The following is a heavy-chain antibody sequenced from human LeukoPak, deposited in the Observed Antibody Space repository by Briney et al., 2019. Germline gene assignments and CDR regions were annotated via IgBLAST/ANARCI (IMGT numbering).Heavy chain of an antibody. V-gene: IGHV3-NL1*01. Sequence: GGSLRLSCAASGFTFSSYGMHWVRQAPGKGLEWVSGISGSGTSIFYSDSVKGRFTISRDNSKNTLYLQMNGLRAEDTAIYYCAKGRTGSYFVFDYWGQGALVTVSS. CDR2: ISGSGTSI. CDR1: GFTFSSYG. CDR3: AKGRTGSYFVFDY. D-gene: IGHD1-26*01. J-gene: IGHJ4*02.